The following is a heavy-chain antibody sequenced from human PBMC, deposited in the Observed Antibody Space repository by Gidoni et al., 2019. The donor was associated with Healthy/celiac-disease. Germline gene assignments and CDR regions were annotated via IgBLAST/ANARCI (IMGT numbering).Heavy chain of an antibody. V-gene: IGHV3-23*01. CDR3: ANARSRTKVGAFDY. D-gene: IGHD1-26*01. Sequence: EVQLLESGDGLVQPRGSLRLSCAASGFTFSSYAMSWVRQAPGKGLEWVSAISGSGGSTYYADSVKGRFTISRDNSKNTLYLQMNSLRAEDTAVYYCANARSRTKVGAFDYWGQGTLVTVSS. CDR2: ISGSGGST. CDR1: GFTFSSYA. J-gene: IGHJ4*02.